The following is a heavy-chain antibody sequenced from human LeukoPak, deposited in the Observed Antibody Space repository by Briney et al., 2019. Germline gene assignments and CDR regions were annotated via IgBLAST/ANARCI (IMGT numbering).Heavy chain of an antibody. CDR3: ARAPNYGSYGMDV. V-gene: IGHV3-53*01. Sequence: GGSLRLSCAASGFTVSSNYMSWVRQTPGKGLEWVSVIYSGGSTYYADSVKGRFTISRDNSKNTLYLQMNSLRAEDTAVYYCARAPNYGSYGMDVWGQGTTVTVSS. CDR1: GFTVSSNY. CDR2: IYSGGST. D-gene: IGHD3-10*01. J-gene: IGHJ6*02.